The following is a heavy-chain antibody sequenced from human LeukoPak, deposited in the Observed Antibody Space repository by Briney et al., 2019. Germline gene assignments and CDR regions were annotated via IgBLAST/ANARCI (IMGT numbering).Heavy chain of an antibody. CDR3: ASSPRGYSYGYGDYFDY. CDR2: IYYSGST. J-gene: IGHJ4*02. Sequence: SETLSLTCTVSGGSISSSSYYWGWIRQPPGKGLEWIGSIYYSGSTYYNPSLKSRVTIFVDTSKNQFSLRLSSVTAADTAVYYCASSPRGYSYGYGDYFDYWGQGTLVTVSS. V-gene: IGHV4-39*01. D-gene: IGHD5-18*01. CDR1: GGSISSSSYY.